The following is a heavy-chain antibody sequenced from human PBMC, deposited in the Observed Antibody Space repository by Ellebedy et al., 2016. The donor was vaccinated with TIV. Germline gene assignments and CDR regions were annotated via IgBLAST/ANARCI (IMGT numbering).Heavy chain of an antibody. Sequence: GSLRLSCTVSGGSISSSSYYWGWIRQPPGKGLEWIGSIYYSGSTYYNPSLKSRVTISVDTSKNQFSLKLSSVTAADTAVYYCARHSGSSSWYVYYFDYWGQGTLVTVSS. CDR3: ARHSGSSSWYVYYFDY. D-gene: IGHD6-13*01. CDR2: IYYSGST. J-gene: IGHJ4*02. V-gene: IGHV4-39*01. CDR1: GGSISSSSYY.